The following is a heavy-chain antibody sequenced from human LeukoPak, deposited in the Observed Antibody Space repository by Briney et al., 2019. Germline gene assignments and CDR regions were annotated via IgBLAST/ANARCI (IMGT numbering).Heavy chain of an antibody. D-gene: IGHD3-10*01. CDR2: INHSGST. J-gene: IGHJ4*02. Sequence: NTSETLSLTCTVSGGSISSYYWSWIRQPPGKGLEWIGEINHSGSTNYNPSLKSRVTISVDTSKNQFSLKLSSVTAADTAVYYCARGGHRGAGSYRSHYWGQGTLVTVSS. CDR1: GGSISSYY. V-gene: IGHV4-34*01. CDR3: ARGGHRGAGSYRSHY.